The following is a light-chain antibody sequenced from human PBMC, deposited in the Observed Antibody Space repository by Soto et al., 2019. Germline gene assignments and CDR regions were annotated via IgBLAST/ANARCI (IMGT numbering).Light chain of an antibody. V-gene: IGLV2-14*01. CDR1: SNDVGYYNY. CDR2: EVT. Sequence: QSVLSQPASVSGSPGQSITISCTRTSNDVGYYNYVSWYQQHPGQAPKLMISEVTTRPSGVSDRFSGSKSGNTASLTISRLQAEDEAHYYCSSYTTAYTQVFGGGTKLTVL. CDR3: SSYTTAYTQV. J-gene: IGLJ3*02.